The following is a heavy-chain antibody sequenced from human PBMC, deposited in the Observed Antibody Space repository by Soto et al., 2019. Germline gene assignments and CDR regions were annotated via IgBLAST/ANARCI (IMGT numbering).Heavy chain of an antibody. CDR3: AREGGRGMDA. CDR2: MNPNSANT. CDR1: AYTFTSYD. J-gene: IGHJ6*02. Sequence: QVQLVQSGAEVKKPGASVKVSCKASAYTFTSYDINWVRQATGQGLEWMGWMNPNSANTGYAQSFQGRVTMTRNTSTSTAYMGLSTLGDEATAVYHCAREGGRGMDAWGQGTTATVSS. V-gene: IGHV1-8*01. D-gene: IGHD6-25*01.